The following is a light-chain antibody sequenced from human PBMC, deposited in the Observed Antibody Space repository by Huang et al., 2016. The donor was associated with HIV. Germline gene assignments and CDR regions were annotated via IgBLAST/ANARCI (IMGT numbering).Light chain of an antibody. Sequence: DIKMTQSPSSLSASVGDRVTITCRASQSISSYLNWYQQNPGKAPKLLIYAASSLQSGGPSRFSGSGSGTEFTLTISSLQPEDFATYYCQQGYSTPHTFGQGTKLEIK. J-gene: IGKJ2*01. CDR2: AAS. V-gene: IGKV1-39*01. CDR1: QSISSY. CDR3: QQGYSTPHT.